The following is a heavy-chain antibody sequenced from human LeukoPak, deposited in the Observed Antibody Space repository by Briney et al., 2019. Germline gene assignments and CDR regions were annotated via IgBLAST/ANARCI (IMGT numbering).Heavy chain of an antibody. CDR2: IIPILGIA. D-gene: IGHD3-22*01. CDR1: GGTFSSYT. CDR3: AREGYYDSRARADWFDP. Sequence: SVKVSCKASGGTFSSYTISWARQAPGQGLEWMGRIIPILGIANYAQKFQGRVTITADKSTSTAYMELSSLRSEDTAVYYCAREGYYDSRARADWFDPWGQGTLVTVSS. V-gene: IGHV1-69*04. J-gene: IGHJ5*02.